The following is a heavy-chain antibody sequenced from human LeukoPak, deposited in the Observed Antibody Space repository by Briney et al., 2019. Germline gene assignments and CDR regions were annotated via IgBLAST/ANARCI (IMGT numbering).Heavy chain of an antibody. CDR1: GFTFSDYY. D-gene: IGHD2-21*02. CDR2: ISSSGSTI. V-gene: IGHV3-11*04. J-gene: IGHJ6*03. CDR3: ARDRYCGGDCFSYYYYYMDV. Sequence: PGGSLRLSCAASGFTFSDYYMSWIRQAPGKGLEWVSYISSSGSTIYCADSVKGRFTISRDNAKNSLYLQMNSLRAEDTAVYYCARDRYCGGDCFSYYYYYMDVWGKGTTVTVSS.